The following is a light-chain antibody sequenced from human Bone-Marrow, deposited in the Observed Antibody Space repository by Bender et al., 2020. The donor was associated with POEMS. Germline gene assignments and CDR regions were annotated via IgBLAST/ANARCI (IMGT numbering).Light chain of an antibody. CDR3: AAWDDSLSGWV. Sequence: QSVVTQPPSLSEAPRQRVTISCSGSSSNIGNHGVNWYQQLPGEAPKLLIYFDDLLTPGVSDRFSASKSGNSASLAISELQSEDEALYYCAAWDDSLSGWVFGGETKLTDL. CDR1: SSNIGNHG. V-gene: IGLV1-36*01. CDR2: FDD. J-gene: IGLJ3*02.